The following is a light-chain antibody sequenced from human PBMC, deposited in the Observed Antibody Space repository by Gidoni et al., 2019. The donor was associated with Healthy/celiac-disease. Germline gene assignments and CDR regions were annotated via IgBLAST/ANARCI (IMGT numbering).Light chain of an antibody. CDR3: MIWHSSAVV. V-gene: IGLV5-45*02. Sequence: QAVLPQPSSLSPSPGASASLTCTLRSGINVGTYRIYWYQQKPGSPPQYLLRYKSDSDKQQGSGVPSRFSGSKDASANAGILLISGLQSEDEADYYCMIWHSSAVVFGGGTKLTVL. J-gene: IGLJ2*01. CDR1: SGINVGTYR. CDR2: YKSDSDK.